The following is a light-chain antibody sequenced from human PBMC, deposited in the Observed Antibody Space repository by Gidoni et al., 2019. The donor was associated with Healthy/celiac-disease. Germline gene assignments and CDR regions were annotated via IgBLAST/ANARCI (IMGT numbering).Light chain of an antibody. CDR1: QSLLHSNGYNY. V-gene: IGKV2-28*01. J-gene: IGKJ1*01. Sequence: DIVMTQSPLSLPVTPGEPASISCRSSQSLLHSNGYNYLDWYLQKPGQSPQLLIYLGSNRASGVPDRFSGSGSGTDFSLKISRVEAEDVGVYYCMQALQTPWTFGQXTKVKI. CDR3: MQALQTPWT. CDR2: LGS.